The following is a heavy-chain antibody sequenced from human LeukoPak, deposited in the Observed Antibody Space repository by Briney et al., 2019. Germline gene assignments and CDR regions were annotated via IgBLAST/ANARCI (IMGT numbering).Heavy chain of an antibody. CDR2: IYYSGST. CDR3: ARGGRIAVAGPAEYFQH. Sequence: PSETLSLTCTVSGGSIRSYYWSWIRQPPGKGLEWIGSIYYSGSTNYNPSLKSRVTISVDTSKNQFSLKLSSVTAADTAVYYCARGGRIAVAGPAEYFQHWGQGTLVTVSS. V-gene: IGHV4-59*01. CDR1: GGSIRSYY. J-gene: IGHJ1*01. D-gene: IGHD6-19*01.